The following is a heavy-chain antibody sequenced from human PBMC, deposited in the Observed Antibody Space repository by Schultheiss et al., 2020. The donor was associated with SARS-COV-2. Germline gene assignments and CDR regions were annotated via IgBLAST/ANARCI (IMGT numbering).Heavy chain of an antibody. CDR3: ASTGQYQLPRLHGMDV. CDR2: INPSGGST. D-gene: IGHD2-2*01. J-gene: IGHJ6*02. V-gene: IGHV1-46*01. CDR1: GYTFTSYY. Sequence: ASVKVSCKASGYTFTSYYMHWVRQAPGQGLEWMGIINPSGGSTSYAQKFQGRVTMTRDTSTSTVYMELSSLRSEDTAVYYCASTGQYQLPRLHGMDVWGQGTTVTVSS.